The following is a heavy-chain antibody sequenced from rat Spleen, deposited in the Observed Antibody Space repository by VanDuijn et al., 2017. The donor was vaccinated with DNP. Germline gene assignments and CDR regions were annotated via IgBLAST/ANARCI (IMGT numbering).Heavy chain of an antibody. CDR1: GFTFSAYY. CDR2: ISYDGSSG. CDR3: ARPDY. Sequence: EVRLVESGGGLVQPGRSLKLSCAASGFTFSAYYMAWVRQAPKKGLEWVATISYDGSSGDYRDSVKGRFTVSRDNAKSTLYLQMDSLRSEDTATYYCARPDYWGQGVMVTVSS. J-gene: IGHJ2*01. V-gene: IGHV5-7*01.